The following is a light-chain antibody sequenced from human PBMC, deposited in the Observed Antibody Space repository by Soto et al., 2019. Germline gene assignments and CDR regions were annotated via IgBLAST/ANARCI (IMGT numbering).Light chain of an antibody. CDR3: QQYNSYSPLT. V-gene: IGKV1-5*01. CDR2: DAS. CDR1: QSISSW. J-gene: IGKJ4*01. Sequence: DIQMTQSPSTLSASVGDRVTITCRASQSISSWLAWYQQKPGKAPKLLIYDASSLESGVPSRSSGSGSGTEVTLNISSLQPDDFATYYCQQYNSYSPLTFGGGTKVDIK.